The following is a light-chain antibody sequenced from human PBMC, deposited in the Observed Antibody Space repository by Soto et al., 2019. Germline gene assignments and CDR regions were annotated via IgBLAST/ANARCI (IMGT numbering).Light chain of an antibody. CDR2: WAF. CDR1: QSVLYTSNNKNY. J-gene: IGKJ1*01. Sequence: DIVMTQSPDSLAVSLGERATINCKSSQSVLYTSNNKNYLAWYQHKPGQPPQLLIFWAFTRESGVPDRFSGSGSGTDFTLTISSLQAEDVAVYYCQEYYSTPQTFGQGTKVEIK. CDR3: QEYYSTPQT. V-gene: IGKV4-1*01.